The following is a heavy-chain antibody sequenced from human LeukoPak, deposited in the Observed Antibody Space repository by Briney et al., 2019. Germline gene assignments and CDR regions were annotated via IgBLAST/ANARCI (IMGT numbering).Heavy chain of an antibody. CDR3: ARRGQLVFFSLRKSYFDY. CDR2: IKQDGSEK. CDR1: GFTFSSYW. D-gene: IGHD6-6*01. J-gene: IGHJ4*02. Sequence: GGSLRLSCAASGFTFSSYWMSWVRQAPGKGLEWVANIKQDGSEKYYVDSVKGRFTISRDNAKNSLYLQMNSLRAEDTAVYYCARRGQLVFFSLRKSYFDYWGQGTLVTVSS. V-gene: IGHV3-7*01.